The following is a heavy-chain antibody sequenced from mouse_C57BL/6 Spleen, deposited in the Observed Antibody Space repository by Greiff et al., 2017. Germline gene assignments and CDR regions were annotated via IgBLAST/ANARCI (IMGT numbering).Heavy chain of an antibody. J-gene: IGHJ4*01. CDR1: GYTFTDYY. Sequence: VQLQQSGPELVKPGASVKISCKASGYTFTDYYMNWVKQSHGKSLEWIGDINPNNGGTSYNQKFKGKATLTVDKSSSTAYMELRSLTSEDSAVYYCASESYYAMDYWGQGTSVTVSS. CDR2: INPNNGGT. CDR3: ASESYYAMDY. V-gene: IGHV1-26*01.